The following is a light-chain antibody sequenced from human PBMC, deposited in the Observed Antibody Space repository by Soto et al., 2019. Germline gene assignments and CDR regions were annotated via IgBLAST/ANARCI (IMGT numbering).Light chain of an antibody. CDR1: QRIHTY. CDR3: QQSYSSPTWT. J-gene: IGKJ1*01. V-gene: IGKV1-39*01. CDR2: AAS. Sequence: DIQMTQSPSSLSASIGDRVTITCRASQRIHTYLNWYQQRPGQAPKLLIYAASSLQSGVPSRFSGSGSGTEFTLTINSLQPEDFATYYCQQSYSSPTWTFGQGTKVEV.